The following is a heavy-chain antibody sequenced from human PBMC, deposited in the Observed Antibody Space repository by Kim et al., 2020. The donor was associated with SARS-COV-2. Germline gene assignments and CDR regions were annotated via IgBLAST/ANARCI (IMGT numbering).Heavy chain of an antibody. V-gene: IGHV3-7*01. CDR1: GFTFSSYW. J-gene: IGHJ4*02. CDR2: IKQDGSEK. Sequence: GGSLRLSCAASGFTFSSYWMSWVRQAPGKGLEWVANIKQDGSEKYYVDSVKGRFTISRDNAKNSLYLQMNSLRAEDTAVYYCAREAYYYDSSGYYYFDYWGPGALVTVSS. CDR3: AREAYYYDSSGYYYFDY. D-gene: IGHD3-22*01.